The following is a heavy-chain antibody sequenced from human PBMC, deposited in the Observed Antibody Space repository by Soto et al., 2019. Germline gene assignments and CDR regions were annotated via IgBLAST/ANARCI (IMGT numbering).Heavy chain of an antibody. D-gene: IGHD3-9*01. CDR3: ATTYYDILTGPYGMDV. CDR2: IYYSGST. V-gene: IGHV4-39*01. Sequence: SETLSLTCTVSGGSISSISYYWGWIRQPPGKGLEWIGSIYYSGSTYYNPSLKSRVTISVDTSKNQFSLKLSSVTAADTAVYYCATTYYDILTGPYGMDVWGQGTTVTVSS. J-gene: IGHJ6*02. CDR1: GGSISSISYY.